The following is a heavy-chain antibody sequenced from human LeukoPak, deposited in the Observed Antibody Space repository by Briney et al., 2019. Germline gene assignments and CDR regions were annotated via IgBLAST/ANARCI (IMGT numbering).Heavy chain of an antibody. CDR1: GGTFSSYA. D-gene: IGHD3-10*01. CDR2: IIPILGIA. J-gene: IGHJ4*02. CDR3: ARTIERLNYYGSASYLDY. V-gene: IGHV1-69*04. Sequence: ASVKVSCKASGGTFSSYAISWVRQAPGQGLEWMGRIIPILGIANYAQKFQGRVTITADKSTSTAYMELSSLRSEDTAVYYCARTIERLNYYGSASYLDYWGQGTLVTVSS.